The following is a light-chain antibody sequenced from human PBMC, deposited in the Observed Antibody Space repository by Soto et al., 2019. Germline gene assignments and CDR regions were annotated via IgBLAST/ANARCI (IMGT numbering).Light chain of an antibody. CDR1: SSDVGSYNL. CDR2: EGS. V-gene: IGLV2-23*03. Sequence: QSLLTHPASLSGSPGQSITISCTGTSSDVGSYNLVSWYQQHPGKAPKLMIYEGSKRPSGVSNRFSGSKSGNMASLTISGLQAEDEADYYCCSYAGSRTFVVFGGGTQLTVL. J-gene: IGLJ2*01. CDR3: CSYAGSRTFVV.